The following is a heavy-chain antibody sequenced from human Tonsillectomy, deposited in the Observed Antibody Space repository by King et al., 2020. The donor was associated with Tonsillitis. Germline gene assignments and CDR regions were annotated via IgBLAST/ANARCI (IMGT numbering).Heavy chain of an antibody. CDR1: GYSFSSYW. CDR3: ARQYCGGGDCYSWTSWFDP. D-gene: IGHD2-15*01. CDR2: IDPGDSFT. V-gene: IGHV5-10-1*03. Sequence: VQLVESGAEVKKPGESLTISCKGSGYSFSSYWITWVRQMPGRGLAWVATIDPGDSFTTYSPSFQGHVTSSADKSISTVYLQWSGLKASDTATYYCARQYCGGGDCYSWTSWFDPWGQGTLVTVSS. J-gene: IGHJ5*02.